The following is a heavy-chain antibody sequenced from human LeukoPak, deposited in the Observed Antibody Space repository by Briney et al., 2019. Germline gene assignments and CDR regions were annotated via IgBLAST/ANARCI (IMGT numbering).Heavy chain of an antibody. V-gene: IGHV3-30*03. CDR1: GFTFSSYG. D-gene: IGHD2-2*01. Sequence: GGSLRLSCAASGFTFSSYGMHWVRQAPGKGLEWVAVISYDGSNKYYADSVKGRFTISRDNSKNTLYLQMNSLRAEDTAVYYCARDLSAGMPGGFDYWGQGTLVTVSS. CDR2: ISYDGSNK. CDR3: ARDLSAGMPGGFDY. J-gene: IGHJ4*02.